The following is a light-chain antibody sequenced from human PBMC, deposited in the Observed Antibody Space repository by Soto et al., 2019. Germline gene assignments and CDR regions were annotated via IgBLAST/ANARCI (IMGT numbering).Light chain of an antibody. CDR3: QQYGSSPLA. CDR1: QSVISSY. J-gene: IGKJ1*01. Sequence: TQSPSTLSASVGDRVTITCRASQSVISSYLAWYQQKPGQAPRLLIYGASSRATGIPDRFSGSGSGTDFTLTISRLEPEDFAVYYCQQYGSSPLAFGQGTKVDIK. CDR2: GAS. V-gene: IGKV3-20*01.